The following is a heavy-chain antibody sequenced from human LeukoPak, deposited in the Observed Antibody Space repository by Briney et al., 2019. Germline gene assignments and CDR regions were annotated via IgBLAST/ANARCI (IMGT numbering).Heavy chain of an antibody. Sequence: PSETLSLTCTVSGGSISSYYWSWIRQPPGKGLEWIGYIYYSGSTNYNPSLKSRVTISVDTSKNQFSLKLSSVTAANTAVYYCARLPSRGRFEPWGQGTLVTVSS. J-gene: IGHJ5*02. CDR1: GGSISSYY. CDR3: ARLPSRGRFEP. D-gene: IGHD5-12*01. CDR2: IYYSGST. V-gene: IGHV4-59*01.